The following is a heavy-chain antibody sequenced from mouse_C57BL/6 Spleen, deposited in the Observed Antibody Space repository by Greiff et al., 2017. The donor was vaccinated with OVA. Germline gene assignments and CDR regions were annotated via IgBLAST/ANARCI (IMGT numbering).Heavy chain of an antibody. CDR1: GYTFTSYW. Sequence: QVQLQQPGAELVRPGSSVKLSCKASGYTFTSYWMHWVKQRPIQGLEWIGNIDPSDSETHYNQKFKDKATLTVDKSSSTAYMQLSSLTSEDSAVYYCARGFITTVVATRKYYYAMDYWGQGTSVTVSS. CDR2: IDPSDSET. D-gene: IGHD1-1*01. J-gene: IGHJ4*01. CDR3: ARGFITTVVATRKYYYAMDY. V-gene: IGHV1-52*01.